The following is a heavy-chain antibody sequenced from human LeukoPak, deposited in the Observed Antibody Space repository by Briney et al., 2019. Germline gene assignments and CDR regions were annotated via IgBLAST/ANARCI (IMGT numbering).Heavy chain of an antibody. Sequence: AETLSLTCAVYGGSFSGYYWSWVRQPPGKGLEGIGEINHSGSTNYNPSLKSRVTISVDTSKNQFSLKLSSVTAADTAVYYCARALRANIVVVVAAKGYFDYSGQGTLVTVSS. CDR2: INHSGST. V-gene: IGHV4-34*01. J-gene: IGHJ4*02. D-gene: IGHD2-15*01. CDR3: ARALRANIVVVVAAKGYFDY. CDR1: GGSFSGYY.